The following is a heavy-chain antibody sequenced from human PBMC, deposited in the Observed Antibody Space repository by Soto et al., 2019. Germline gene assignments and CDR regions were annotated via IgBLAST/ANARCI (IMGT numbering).Heavy chain of an antibody. J-gene: IGHJ6*02. CDR2: MNPNSGNT. D-gene: IGHD3-3*01. CDR1: GYTFTSYD. V-gene: IGHV1-8*01. CDR3: ARVETLEWLLYRSGPYGMGV. Sequence: ASVKVSCKASGYTFTSYDINWVRQATGQGLEWMGWMNPNSGNTGYAQKFQGRVTMTRNTSISTAYMELSSLRSEYTAVYYCARVETLEWLLYRSGPYGMGVWGQGTTVTVSS.